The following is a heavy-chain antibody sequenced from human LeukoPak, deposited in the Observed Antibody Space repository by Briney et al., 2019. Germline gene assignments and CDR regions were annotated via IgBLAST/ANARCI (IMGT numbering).Heavy chain of an antibody. J-gene: IGHJ4*02. D-gene: IGHD3-3*01. CDR2: IYHSGST. CDR1: GGSISSGGYS. CDR3: ARVDPYYDFWSGYPKGGRFDY. Sequence: SETLSLTCAVSGGSISSGGYSWSWIRQPPGKGLEWIGYIYHSGSTYYNPSLKSRVTISVDRSKNQFSLKLSSVTAADTAVYYCARVDPYYDFWSGYPKGGRFDYWGQGTLVTVSS. V-gene: IGHV4-30-2*01.